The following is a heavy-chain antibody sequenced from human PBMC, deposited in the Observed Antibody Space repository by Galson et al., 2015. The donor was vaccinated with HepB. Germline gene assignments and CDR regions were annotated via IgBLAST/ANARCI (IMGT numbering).Heavy chain of an antibody. CDR1: GDSVSSNSAT. Sequence: CAISGDSVSSNSATWNWIRQSPSRGLEWLGRTYYRSKWLNDYASSVKSRITINPDTTKNQFSLQLNSVTPDDTAVYYCARGGALGGRLWDFWGQGTLVTVSS. CDR3: ARGGALGGRLWDF. CDR2: TYYRSKWLN. J-gene: IGHJ4*02. V-gene: IGHV6-1*01. D-gene: IGHD2-21*01.